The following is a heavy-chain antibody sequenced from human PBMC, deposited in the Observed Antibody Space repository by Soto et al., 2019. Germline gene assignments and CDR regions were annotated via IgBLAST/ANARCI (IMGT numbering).Heavy chain of an antibody. Sequence: EVQLVESGGGLVQPGGSLRLSCAASGLIFSDYHMDWVRQAPGKGLEWVGRIRRKANSYTTEYAASVKGRFTISRDDSKSSLYLPMNSMKSEHTAVYYCAMLGGWSGGSSGMDVWGQGTTVTVSS. CDR3: AMLGGWSGGSSGMDV. D-gene: IGHD6-19*01. J-gene: IGHJ6*02. CDR2: IRRKANSYTT. CDR1: GLIFSDYH. V-gene: IGHV3-72*01.